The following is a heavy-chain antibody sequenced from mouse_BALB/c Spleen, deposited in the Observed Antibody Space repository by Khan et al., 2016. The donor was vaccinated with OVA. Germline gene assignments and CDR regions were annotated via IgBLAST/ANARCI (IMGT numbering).Heavy chain of an antibody. CDR2: ISYSGST. D-gene: IGHD1-2*01. Sequence: EVKLVESGPGLVKPSQSLSLTCTVTGYSITSGYGWNWIRQFPGNKLEWMGYISYSGSTNYNPSLKSRISITRETSKNQFFLQLNSVTTEDTATYYCARTARIKYWGQGTTLTVSS. J-gene: IGHJ2*01. CDR3: ARTARIKY. V-gene: IGHV3-2*02. CDR1: GYSITSGYG.